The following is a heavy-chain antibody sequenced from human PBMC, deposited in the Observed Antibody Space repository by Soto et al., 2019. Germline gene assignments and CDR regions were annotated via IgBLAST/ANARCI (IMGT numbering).Heavy chain of an antibody. D-gene: IGHD6-13*01. Sequence: GGSLRLSCAASGFTFSSYGMHWVRQAPGKGLEWVAVIWYDGSNKYYADSVKGRFTISRVNSKNTLYLQMNSLRAEDTAVYYCARDSYSSSWFYYYGMDVWGQGTTVTVSS. CDR2: IWYDGSNK. J-gene: IGHJ6*02. CDR3: ARDSYSSSWFYYYGMDV. V-gene: IGHV3-33*01. CDR1: GFTFSSYG.